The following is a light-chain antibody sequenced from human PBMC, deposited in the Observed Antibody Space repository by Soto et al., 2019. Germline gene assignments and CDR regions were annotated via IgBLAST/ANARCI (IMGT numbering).Light chain of an antibody. CDR1: TSNIGSNT. V-gene: IGLV1-44*01. J-gene: IGLJ1*01. CDR2: TNN. CDR3: AAWDDSLNGFV. Sequence: QSVLTQPPSASGTPGQRVTISCSGSTSNIGSNTANWYQQLPGTAPKVLIYTNNERPSGVPDRFSGSKSGTSASLAISGLQSGDEADYYCAAWDDSLNGFVFGPGTKLTAL.